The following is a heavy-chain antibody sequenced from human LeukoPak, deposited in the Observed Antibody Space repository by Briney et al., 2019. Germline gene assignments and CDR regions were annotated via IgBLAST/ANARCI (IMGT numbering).Heavy chain of an antibody. Sequence: ASVKVSCKAAGSTFTGCYMHWVRQAPGQGLEWMGWINPNSGGKNDAQKFQSRVTMTRDTSNSTAYMERSRRRADETAVYCCTRLRATRRRYDYYGMDVWGQGTTVTVSS. CDR1: GSTFTGCY. V-gene: IGHV1-2*02. CDR2: INPNSGGK. CDR3: TRLRATRRRYDYYGMDV. J-gene: IGHJ6*02. D-gene: IGHD1-1*01.